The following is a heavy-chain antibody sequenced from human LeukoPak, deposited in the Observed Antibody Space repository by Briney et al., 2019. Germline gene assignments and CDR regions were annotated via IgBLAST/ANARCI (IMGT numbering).Heavy chain of an antibody. CDR1: GYTFTSHG. J-gene: IGHJ4*02. CDR2: ISAYNGNT. D-gene: IGHD2-2*01. V-gene: IGHV1-18*01. Sequence: GASVKVSCKASGYTFTSHGISWVRQAPGQGLEWMGWISAYNGNTNYAQKLQGRVTMTTDTSTRTAHMELRSLRSDDTAVYYFSRRDCSSTSCYGNFDYWGQGTLVTVSS. CDR3: SRRDCSSTSCYGNFDY.